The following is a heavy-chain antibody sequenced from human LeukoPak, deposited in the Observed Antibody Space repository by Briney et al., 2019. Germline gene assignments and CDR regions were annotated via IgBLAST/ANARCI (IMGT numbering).Heavy chain of an antibody. Sequence: PGGSLRLSCAASGFTFSSYAMSWVRQAPGKGLEWVSAISGSGGSTYYADSVKGRFTISGDNSKNTLYLQMNSLRAEDTAVYYCAKGDYYYDSSGYYFDYWGQGTLVTVSS. J-gene: IGHJ4*02. CDR2: ISGSGGST. D-gene: IGHD3-22*01. CDR3: AKGDYYYDSSGYYFDY. CDR1: GFTFSSYA. V-gene: IGHV3-23*01.